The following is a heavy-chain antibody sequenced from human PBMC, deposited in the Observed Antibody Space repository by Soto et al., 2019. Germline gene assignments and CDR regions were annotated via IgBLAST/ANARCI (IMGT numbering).Heavy chain of an antibody. CDR2: TYYRSKWYD. D-gene: IGHD5-12*01. CDR1: GDSVSSKSVA. V-gene: IGHV6-1*01. CDR3: VRSPYSGWVDY. J-gene: IGHJ4*02. Sequence: SETLSLTCAIFGDSVSSKSVAWNWIRQSPSRGLEWLGRTYYRSKWYDDYAVSVKSRITINPDNAKNTLYLQMNSLRADDTAVYYCVRSPYSGWVDYWGQGTLVTVSS.